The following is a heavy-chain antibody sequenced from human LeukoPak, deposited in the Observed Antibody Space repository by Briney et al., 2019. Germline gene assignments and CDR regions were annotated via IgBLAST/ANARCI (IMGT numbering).Heavy chain of an antibody. D-gene: IGHD5-18*01. Sequence: GGSLRLSCAASGFTFDDSGMSWVRQAPGKGLEWVSGINWTGGSTGYADSVKGRFTISRDNAKNSLYLQMNSLRAEDTAVYYCARGGGYSYGSFDYWGQGTLVTVSS. CDR1: GFTFDDSG. CDR2: INWTGGST. V-gene: IGHV3-20*04. CDR3: ARGGGYSYGSFDY. J-gene: IGHJ4*02.